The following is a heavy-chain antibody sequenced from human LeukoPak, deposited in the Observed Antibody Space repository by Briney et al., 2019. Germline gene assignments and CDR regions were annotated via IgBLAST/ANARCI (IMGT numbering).Heavy chain of an antibody. J-gene: IGHJ4*02. Sequence: GGSLRLSCAASGFTFSSYGMHWVRQAPGKGLEWVAVISYDGSNKYYGDSVKGRFTISRDNSKNTLYLQMNSLRAEDTAVYYCAKDLSDSSVWSLGTDYWGQGTLVTVSS. CDR1: GFTFSSYG. CDR2: ISYDGSNK. V-gene: IGHV3-30*18. CDR3: AKDLSDSSVWSLGTDY. D-gene: IGHD6-19*01.